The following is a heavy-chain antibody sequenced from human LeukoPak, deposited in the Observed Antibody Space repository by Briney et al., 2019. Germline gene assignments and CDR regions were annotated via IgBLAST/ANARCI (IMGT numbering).Heavy chain of an antibody. Sequence: GGSLRLSCTASGFTFNTYPMHWVRQAPGKGLVWVSRVYSDGSDSRHADSVKGRFTISRDNAKNTLYLQMNSLRVEDTAAYYCTRGANRAFDYWGQGTLVTVSS. CDR2: VYSDGSDS. J-gene: IGHJ4*02. D-gene: IGHD1-14*01. CDR3: TRGANRAFDY. V-gene: IGHV3-74*01. CDR1: GFTFNTYP.